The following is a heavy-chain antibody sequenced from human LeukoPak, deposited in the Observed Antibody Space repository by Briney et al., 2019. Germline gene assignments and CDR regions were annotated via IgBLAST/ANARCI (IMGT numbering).Heavy chain of an antibody. D-gene: IGHD6-13*01. CDR2: ISGYNGHT. CDR1: GYTFTTYG. J-gene: IGHJ4*02. Sequence: GASVKVSCKASGYTFTTYGICWVRQAPGQGLEWMGWISGYNGHTNYAQKVQGRVTMATDTSTSTAYMELRSLRSDDTAVYYCARDGYRSSWPYYFDYWGQGTLVTVSS. CDR3: ARDGYRSSWPYYFDY. V-gene: IGHV1-18*01.